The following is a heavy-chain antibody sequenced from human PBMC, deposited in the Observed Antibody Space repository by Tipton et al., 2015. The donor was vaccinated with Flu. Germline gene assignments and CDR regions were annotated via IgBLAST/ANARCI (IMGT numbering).Heavy chain of an antibody. D-gene: IGHD2/OR15-2a*01. CDR2: IKPKSGDT. CDR3: VTDGSGQYYGNWFDP. V-gene: IGHV1-2*02. Sequence: QLVQSGAEVKKPGAAVKVSCKASGYTFTDYYLNWVRQAPGQGLEWMGWIKPKSGDTKYGQNFQGRVTMTRDTSDTTAYMELSGLTSHATAVYYCVTDGSGQYYGNWFDPWGQGTLVTVSS. J-gene: IGHJ5*02. CDR1: GYTFTDYY.